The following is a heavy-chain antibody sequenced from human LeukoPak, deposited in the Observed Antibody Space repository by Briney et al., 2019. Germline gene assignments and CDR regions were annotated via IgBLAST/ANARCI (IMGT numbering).Heavy chain of an antibody. V-gene: IGHV3-23*01. J-gene: IGHJ4*02. CDR1: GFTFSSYA. CDR3: AIFRYYYDSSGYYGF. D-gene: IGHD3-22*01. Sequence: GGSLRLSCAASGFTFSSYAMSWVRQAPGKGLEWVSAISGSGGSTYCADSVKGRFTISRDNSKNTLYLQMNSLRAEDTAVYYCAIFRYYYDSSGYYGFWGQGTLVTVSS. CDR2: ISGSGGST.